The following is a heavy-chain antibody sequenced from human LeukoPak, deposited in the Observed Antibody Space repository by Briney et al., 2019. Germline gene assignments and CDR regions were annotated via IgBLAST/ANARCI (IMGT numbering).Heavy chain of an antibody. Sequence: ASVKVSCKVSGYTLTELSMHWVRQAPGKGLEWMGGFDPEDGETIYAQKFQGRVTMTEDTSTDTAYMELSSLRSEDTAVYYCATPRYSGELPLYWGQGTLVTVSS. D-gene: IGHD1-26*01. J-gene: IGHJ4*02. CDR3: ATPRYSGELPLY. CDR2: FDPEDGET. V-gene: IGHV1-24*01. CDR1: GYTLTELS.